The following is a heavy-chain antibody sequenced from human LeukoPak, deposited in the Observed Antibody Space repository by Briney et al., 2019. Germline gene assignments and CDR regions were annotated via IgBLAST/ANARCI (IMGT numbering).Heavy chain of an antibody. Sequence: PGGSLRLSCAASGFTFSNYEMNWVRQAPGKGLEWISHISNIGDIIHYADSVEGRFTISRDNAKNSLYLQMNSLGAEDTAVYYCAKDATAVVGTVYMDVWGKGTTVTISS. V-gene: IGHV3-48*03. J-gene: IGHJ6*03. CDR3: AKDATAVVGTVYMDV. CDR2: ISNIGDII. CDR1: GFTFSNYE. D-gene: IGHD2-15*01.